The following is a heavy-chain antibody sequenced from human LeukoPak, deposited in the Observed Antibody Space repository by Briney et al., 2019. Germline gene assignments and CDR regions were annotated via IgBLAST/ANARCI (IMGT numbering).Heavy chain of an antibody. D-gene: IGHD3-9*01. J-gene: IGHJ5*02. Sequence: ASVTVSCKASGGTFSSYAISWVRQAPGQGLEWMGRIIPILGIANYAQKFQGRVTITADKSTSTAYMELSSLRSEDTAVYYCVRVLLTGSYRWFDPWGQGTLVPVSS. V-gene: IGHV1-69*04. CDR3: VRVLLTGSYRWFDP. CDR2: IIPILGIA. CDR1: GGTFSSYA.